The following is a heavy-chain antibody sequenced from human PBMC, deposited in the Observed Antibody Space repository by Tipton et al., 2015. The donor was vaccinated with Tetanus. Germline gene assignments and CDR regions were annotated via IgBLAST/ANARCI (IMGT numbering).Heavy chain of an antibody. CDR3: AKITVAHTNEFDY. D-gene: IGHD1-14*01. J-gene: IGHJ4*02. CDR2: IYYSGST. Sequence: TLSLTCTVSGGSISSSSYYWGWIRQPPGKGLEWIGSIYYSGSTYYNPSLKSRVTISVDTSKNQFSLKLSSVTAADTAVYYCAKITVAHTNEFDYWGQGTLVTVSS. CDR1: GGSISSSSYY. V-gene: IGHV4-39*01.